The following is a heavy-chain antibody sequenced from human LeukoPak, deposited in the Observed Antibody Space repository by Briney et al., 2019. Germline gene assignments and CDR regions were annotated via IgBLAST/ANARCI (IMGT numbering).Heavy chain of an antibody. J-gene: IGHJ4*02. Sequence: PGGSLRLSCAASGFTFSSYSMNWVRQAPGKGLEWVSSISGSSSYIYYADSVKGRFTISRHNAKNSLYLQMNSLRAEDTAVYYCARPGGSGSYALWGYWGQGTLVTVSS. D-gene: IGHD3-10*01. CDR1: GFTFSSYS. V-gene: IGHV3-21*01. CDR3: ARPGGSGSYALWGY. CDR2: ISGSSSYI.